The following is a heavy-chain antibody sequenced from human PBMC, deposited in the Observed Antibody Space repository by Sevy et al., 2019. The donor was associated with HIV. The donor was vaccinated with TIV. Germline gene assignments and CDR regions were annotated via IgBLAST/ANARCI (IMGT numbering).Heavy chain of an antibody. CDR3: ARGPSLIVAGAAGYLDY. D-gene: IGHD2-21*01. CDR2: MWYDGNNK. J-gene: IGHJ4*02. CDR1: GFTFSNFG. Sequence: GGSLRLTCTASGFTFSNFGIHWVRRAPGKGLQWVALMWYDGNNKYYADSVKGRFTISRDSSKNTVYLQMNNLRAEDTAMYYCARGPSLIVAGAAGYLDYWAQGTLVTVSS. V-gene: IGHV3-33*01.